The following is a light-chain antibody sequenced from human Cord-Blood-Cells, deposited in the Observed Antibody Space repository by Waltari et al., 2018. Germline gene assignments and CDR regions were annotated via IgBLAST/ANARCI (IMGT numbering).Light chain of an antibody. Sequence: DIQMTQSPSSLSASVGDRVTITCRASQSISSYLNWYQQKPGKAPKLLIYAASSLQSGVPTMCSGSGATTYSILTISILPPEYVATYYCQHSYSTPYSFGQGTKLEIK. CDR1: QSISSY. CDR2: AAS. J-gene: IGKJ2*03. CDR3: QHSYSTPYS. V-gene: IGKV1-39*01.